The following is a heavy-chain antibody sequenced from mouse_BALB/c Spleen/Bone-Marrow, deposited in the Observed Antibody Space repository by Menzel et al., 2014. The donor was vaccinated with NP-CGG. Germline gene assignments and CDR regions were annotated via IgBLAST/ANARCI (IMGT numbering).Heavy chain of an antibody. CDR3: ARSRGYAWFAY. J-gene: IGHJ3*01. CDR2: IYPGSGNT. V-gene: IGHV1-77*01. Sequence: VQLQQSGAELARPGASVKLSCKASGYTFTDYYINWVKQRTGQGLEWIGEIYPGSGNTYYNEKFKGKATLTADKSSSTAYMHLSSLTSEASAFYFCARSRGYAWFAYWGQGTLVTVSA. CDR1: GYTFTDYY. D-gene: IGHD2-2*01.